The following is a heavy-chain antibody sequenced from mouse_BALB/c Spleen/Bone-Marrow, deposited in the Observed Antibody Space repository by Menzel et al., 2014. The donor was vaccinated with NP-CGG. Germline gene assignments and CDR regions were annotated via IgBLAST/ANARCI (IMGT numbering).Heavy chain of an antibody. CDR3: ARSLLRLSYAMDY. J-gene: IGHJ4*01. CDR2: ISSGSSTI. V-gene: IGHV5-17*02. Sequence: VQLQHSGGGLVQPGGSRKLSCAASGFTFSSFGMHWVRQAPEKGLEWVAYISSGSSTIYYADTVKGRFTISRDNPKNTLFLQMTSLRSEDTAMYYCARSLLRLSYAMDYWGQGTSVTVSS. D-gene: IGHD1-2*01. CDR1: GFTFSSFG.